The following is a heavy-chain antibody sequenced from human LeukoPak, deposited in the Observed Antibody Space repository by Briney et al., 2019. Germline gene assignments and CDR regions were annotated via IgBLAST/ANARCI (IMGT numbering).Heavy chain of an antibody. J-gene: IGHJ6*03. Sequence: ASVKVSCKASGYTFTGYYMHWVRQAPGQGLEWMGWINPNSGGTNYAQKFQGRVTMTRDTSISTAYMELSRLRSDDTAVYYCAKAVGGYYYMDVWGKGTTVTVSS. CDR2: INPNSGGT. D-gene: IGHD2-2*01. CDR3: AKAVGGYYYMDV. CDR1: GYTFTGYY. V-gene: IGHV1-2*02.